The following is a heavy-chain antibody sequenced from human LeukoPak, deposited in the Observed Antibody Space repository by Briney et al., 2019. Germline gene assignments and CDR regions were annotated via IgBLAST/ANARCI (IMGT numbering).Heavy chain of an antibody. J-gene: IGHJ6*02. CDR2: ISSSGSTI. Sequence: GGSLRLSCAASGFTFSDYYMSWIRQAPGKGLEWVSYISSSGSTIYYADSVKGRFTISRGNAKNSLYLQMNSLRAEDTAVYYCTRDRIENYYYYGMDVWGQGTTVTVSS. CDR1: GFTFSDYY. CDR3: TRDRIENYYYYGMDV. D-gene: IGHD2-15*01. V-gene: IGHV3-11*04.